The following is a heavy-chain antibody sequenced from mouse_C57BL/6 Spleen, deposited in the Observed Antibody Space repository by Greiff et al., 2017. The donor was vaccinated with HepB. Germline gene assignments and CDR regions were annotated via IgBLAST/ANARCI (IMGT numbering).Heavy chain of an antibody. CDR2: ISDGGSYT. D-gene: IGHD3-2*02. Sequence: EVQLQQSGGGLVKPGGSLKLSCAASGFTFSSYAMSWVRQTPEKRLEWVATISDGGSYTYYPDNVKGRFTISRDNAKNNLYLQMSHLKSEDTAMYYCARVLDSSGYNFAYWGQGTLVTVSA. CDR1: GFTFSSYA. J-gene: IGHJ3*01. CDR3: ARVLDSSGYNFAY. V-gene: IGHV5-4*01.